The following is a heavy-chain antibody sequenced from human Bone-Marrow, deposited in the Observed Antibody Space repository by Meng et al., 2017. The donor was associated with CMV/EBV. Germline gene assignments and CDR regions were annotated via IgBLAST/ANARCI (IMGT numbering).Heavy chain of an antibody. CDR2: ISSSGSTI. D-gene: IGHD2-8*01. V-gene: IGHV3-48*03. CDR3: ARASISVLMVYTDAFDI. J-gene: IGHJ3*02. CDR1: GFTFSSYE. Sequence: GESLKISCAASGFTFSSYEMNWVRQAPGKGLEWVSYISSSGSTIYYADSVKGRFTISRDNAKNSLYLQMNSLRAEDTAVYYCARASISVLMVYTDAFDIWGQGTTVTVSS.